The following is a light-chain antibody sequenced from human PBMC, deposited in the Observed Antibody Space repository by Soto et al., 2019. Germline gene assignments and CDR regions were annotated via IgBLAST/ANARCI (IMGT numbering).Light chain of an antibody. CDR2: GAS. Sequence: EIVMTQSPATLSVSPGERATLSCRASQSVSSNLAWYQQKPGQAPRLLIYGASTRATGIPARFSGSWSGTEFTRIISCRPSVDFAFYYGLQNNIWTPWTCGHGTKLAIK. CDR3: LQNNIWTPWT. J-gene: IGKJ1*01. CDR1: QSVSSN. V-gene: IGKV3-15*01.